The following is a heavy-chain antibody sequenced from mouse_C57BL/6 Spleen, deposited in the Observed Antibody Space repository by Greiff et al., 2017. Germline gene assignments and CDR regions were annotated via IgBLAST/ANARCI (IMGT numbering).Heavy chain of an antibody. CDR2: INPGSGGT. CDR1: GYAFTNYL. J-gene: IGHJ2*01. V-gene: IGHV1-54*01. CDR3: ARCLPYGSTY. Sequence: VQLQQSGAELVRPGTSVKVSCKASGYAFTNYLIEWVKQRPGQGLEWIGVINPGSGGTNSNEKFKGKATLTADKSSSTAYMQLSSLTSEDSAGXICARCLPYGSTYWGQGTTLTVSS. D-gene: IGHD1-1*01.